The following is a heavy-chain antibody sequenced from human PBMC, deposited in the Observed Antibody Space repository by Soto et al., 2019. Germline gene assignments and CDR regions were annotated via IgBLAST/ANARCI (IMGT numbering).Heavy chain of an antibody. CDR2: INHLETT. J-gene: IGHJ4*02. D-gene: IGHD1-26*01. Sequence: SETLSLTCTVSGASITYGGYSWSWIRQTPGEGLEWIGYINHLETTFYNPSFESRLTLSIDRAKNQFSLNLNSMSAADRAVYFCARGGGSDYFDYWGQGILVTVSS. CDR3: ARGGGSDYFDY. V-gene: IGHV4-30-2*01. CDR1: GASITYGGYS.